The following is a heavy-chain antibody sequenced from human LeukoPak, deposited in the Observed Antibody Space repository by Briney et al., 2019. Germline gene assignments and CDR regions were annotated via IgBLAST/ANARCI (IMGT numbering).Heavy chain of an antibody. CDR2: ISAYNGNT. D-gene: IGHD5-18*01. CDR3: ASVDTAMAYYYYGMDV. V-gene: IGHV1-18*01. CDR1: GYTFTSYG. Sequence: GASVKVSCKASGYTFTSYGISWVRQAPGQGLEWMGWISAYNGNTNYAQKLQGRVTITADESTSTAYMELSSLRSEDTAVYYCASVDTAMAYYYYGMDVWGQGTTVTVSS. J-gene: IGHJ6*02.